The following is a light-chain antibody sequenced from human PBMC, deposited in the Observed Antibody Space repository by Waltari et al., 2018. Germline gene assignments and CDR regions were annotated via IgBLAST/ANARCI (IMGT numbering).Light chain of an antibody. V-gene: IGLV2-14*04. CDR3: SSYTSSSTLDVV. J-gene: IGLJ2*01. Sequence: SSDVGAYNYVSWYQQHPGKAPKLMIYDVSNRPSGVSNRFSGSKSGNTASLTISGLQAEDEADYYCSSYTSSSTLDVVFGGGTKLTVL. CDR2: DVS. CDR1: SSDVGAYNY.